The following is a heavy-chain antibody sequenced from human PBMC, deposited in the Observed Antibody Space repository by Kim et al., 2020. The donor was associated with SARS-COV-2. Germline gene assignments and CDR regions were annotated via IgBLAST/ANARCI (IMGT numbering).Heavy chain of an antibody. Sequence: GGSLRLSCSASGFTFSSYAMHWVRQAPGKGLEYVSAISSNGGSTYYADSVKGRFTISRDNSKNTLYLQMSSLRAEDTAVYYCVKGPYQPLLFDAFDIWGQGTMVTVSS. CDR3: VKGPYQPLLFDAFDI. J-gene: IGHJ3*02. CDR1: GFTFSSYA. D-gene: IGHD2-21*02. CDR2: ISSNGGST. V-gene: IGHV3-64D*09.